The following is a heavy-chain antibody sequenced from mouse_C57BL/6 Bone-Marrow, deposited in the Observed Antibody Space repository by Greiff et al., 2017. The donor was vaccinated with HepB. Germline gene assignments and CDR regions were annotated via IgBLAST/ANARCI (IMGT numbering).Heavy chain of an antibody. J-gene: IGHJ4*01. CDR3: ASRPYYSNSYAMDY. CDR1: GFNIKDYY. V-gene: IGHV14-2*01. CDR2: IDPEDGET. Sequence: EVKVEESGAELVKPGASVKLSCTASGFNIKDYYMHWVKQRTEQGLEWIGRIDPEDGETKYAPKFQGKATITADTSSNTAYLQLSSLTSEDTAVYYCASRPYYSNSYAMDYWGQGTSVTVSS. D-gene: IGHD2-5*01.